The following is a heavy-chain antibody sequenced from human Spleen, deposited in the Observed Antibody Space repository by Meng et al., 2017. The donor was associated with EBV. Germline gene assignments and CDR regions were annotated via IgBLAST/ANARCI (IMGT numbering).Heavy chain of an antibody. J-gene: IGHJ4*02. CDR2: ISAYSGNT. V-gene: IGHV1-18*01. CDR1: GYTFTNYG. Sequence: VQLVQVGAEVKKPGASVKVSCQASGYTFTNYGISWVRQAPGQGLEWMGWISAYSGNTYYAQKLQGRVTMTTDTSTSTAYMELRSLRSDDTAVYYCARDHDYGDYAPEYWGQGTLVTVSS. D-gene: IGHD4-17*01. CDR3: ARDHDYGDYAPEY.